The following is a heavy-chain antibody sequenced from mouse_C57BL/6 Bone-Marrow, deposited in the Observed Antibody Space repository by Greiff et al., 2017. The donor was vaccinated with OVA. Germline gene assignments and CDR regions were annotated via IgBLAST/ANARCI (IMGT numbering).Heavy chain of an antibody. CDR1: GYTFTSYW. V-gene: IGHV1-64*01. J-gene: IGHJ2*01. Sequence: VQLQQPGAELVKPGPSVKLSCKASGYTFTSYWMHWVKQRPGQGLEWIGRIDPNSGSTHNNDKFKSKATLTVDKSSSTAYIHRSSLTSEDSSVYDFATVNAGVSDFWDQGTALTVSA. CDR2: IDPNSGST. D-gene: IGHD2-2*01. CDR3: ATVNAGVSDF.